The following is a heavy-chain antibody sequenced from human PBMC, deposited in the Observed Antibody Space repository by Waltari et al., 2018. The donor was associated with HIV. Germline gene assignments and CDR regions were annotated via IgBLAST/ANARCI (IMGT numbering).Heavy chain of an antibody. CDR1: GFTSGLPSDDYG. J-gene: IGHJ3*01. V-gene: IGHV3-20*04. CDR3: ARGPAPSILDAFDV. CDR2: VNWNGGLT. Sequence: EVQLVESGGGVVRPGGSLRLSCAASGFTSGLPSDDYGMGWVRQAPGKGLEWVSGVNWNGGLTAYADSVKGRFTISRDNAQNSLYLQLNSLRAEDTAVYYCARGPAPSILDAFDVWGQGTMVTVSS.